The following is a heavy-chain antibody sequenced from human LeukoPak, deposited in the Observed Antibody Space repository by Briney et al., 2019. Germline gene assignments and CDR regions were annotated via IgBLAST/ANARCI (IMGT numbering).Heavy chain of an antibody. D-gene: IGHD3-22*01. J-gene: IGHJ4*02. Sequence: PWASVKVSCKASGYTFTSYYMHWVRQAPGQGLEWMGIINPSGGSTSYAQKFQGRVTMTRDMSTSTVYMELSSLRSEDTAVYCCARDGTSHYYDSSGYYYPFDYWGQGTLVTVSS. V-gene: IGHV1-46*01. CDR3: ARDGTSHYYDSSGYYYPFDY. CDR1: GYTFTSYY. CDR2: INPSGGST.